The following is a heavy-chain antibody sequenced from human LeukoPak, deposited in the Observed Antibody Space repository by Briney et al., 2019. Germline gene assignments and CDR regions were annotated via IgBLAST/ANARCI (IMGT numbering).Heavy chain of an antibody. J-gene: IGHJ4*02. V-gene: IGHV4-34*01. Sequence: SETLSLTCAVYGGSFSGYYWSWIRQPPGKGLEWIGEINHSGSTNYNPSLKSRVTISVDTSKNQFSLKLSSVTAADTAVYYCARSPGDELRYFDWLLRIYFDYWGQGTLVTVSS. CDR2: INHSGST. CDR1: GGSFSGYY. CDR3: ARSPGDELRYFDWLLRIYFDY. D-gene: IGHD3-9*01.